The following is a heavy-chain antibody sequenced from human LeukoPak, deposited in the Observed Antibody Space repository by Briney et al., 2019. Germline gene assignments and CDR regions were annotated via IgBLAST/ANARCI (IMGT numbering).Heavy chain of an antibody. Sequence: GGSLRLSCAASGFTFSDYYMSWIRQAPGKGLEWVSYISNSGTTIFYADSLKGRFTISRDNAKNSLYLQMNSLRAEDTAVYYCARDRSDDAFDIWGQGTMVTVSS. V-gene: IGHV3-11*01. CDR1: GFTFSDYY. CDR2: ISNSGTTI. J-gene: IGHJ3*02. CDR3: ARDRSDDAFDI.